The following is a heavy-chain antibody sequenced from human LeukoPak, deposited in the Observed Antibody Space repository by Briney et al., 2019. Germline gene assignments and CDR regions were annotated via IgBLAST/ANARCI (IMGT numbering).Heavy chain of an antibody. CDR2: NSGNGDNT. J-gene: IGHJ4*02. CDR1: GFTFSSYA. V-gene: IGHV3-23*01. CDR3: AKGPDSGYSSRFCDC. Sequence: GGSLRLSCAASGFTFSSYAMSWVRQAPGKGLEWVSANSGNGDNTYYADSVKGRFTISRDNSKITLYLQMSSLRAEDTAIYYCAKGPDSGYSSRFCDCWGQGTLVTVSS. D-gene: IGHD6-13*01.